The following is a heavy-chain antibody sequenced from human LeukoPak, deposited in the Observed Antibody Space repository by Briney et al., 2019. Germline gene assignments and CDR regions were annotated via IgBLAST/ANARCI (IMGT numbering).Heavy chain of an antibody. CDR3: AREKGRAPYSGSYSPYYYYMDV. CDR1: GFTFSSYE. Sequence: PGGSLRLSCAASGFTFSSYEMNWVRQAPGKGLEWVSYISSSGSTIYYADSVKGRFTISRDNAKNTLYLQMNSLRAEDTAVYYCAREKGRAPYSGSYSPYYYYMDVWGKGTTVTVSS. J-gene: IGHJ6*03. CDR2: ISSSGSTI. V-gene: IGHV3-48*03. D-gene: IGHD1-26*01.